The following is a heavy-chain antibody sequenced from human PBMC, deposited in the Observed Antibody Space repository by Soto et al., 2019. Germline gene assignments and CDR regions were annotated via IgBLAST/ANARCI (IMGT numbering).Heavy chain of an antibody. CDR2: INPSGGST. CDR1: GYTFTSYS. V-gene: IGHV1-46*01. Sequence: ASVKVSCKSSGYTFTSYSMYCVRQAPGQGLEWMGIINPSGGSTSYAQKFQGRVTMTRDTSTSTVYMELSSLRSEDTAVYYCAREGDCSSTSCYLGWFDPWGQGTLVTVSS. J-gene: IGHJ5*02. D-gene: IGHD2-2*01. CDR3: AREGDCSSTSCYLGWFDP.